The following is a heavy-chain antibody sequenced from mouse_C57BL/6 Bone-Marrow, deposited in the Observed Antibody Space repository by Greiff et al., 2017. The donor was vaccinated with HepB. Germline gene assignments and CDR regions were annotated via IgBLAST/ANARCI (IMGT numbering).Heavy chain of an antibody. CDR2: IYPGDGDT. CDR3: ARSPITTVVAYYFDY. V-gene: IGHV1-82*01. J-gene: IGHJ2*01. CDR1: GYAFSSSW. Sequence: QVQLQQSGPELVKPGASVKISCKASGYAFSSSWMNWVKQRPGKGLEWIGRIYPGDGDTNYNGKFKGKATLTADKSSSTAYMQLSSLTSEDSAVYFCARSPITTVVAYYFDYWGQGTTLTVSS. D-gene: IGHD1-1*01.